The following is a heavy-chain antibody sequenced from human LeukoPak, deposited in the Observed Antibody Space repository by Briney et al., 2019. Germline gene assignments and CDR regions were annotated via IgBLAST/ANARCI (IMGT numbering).Heavy chain of an antibody. Sequence: SETLSLTCSVSGASIRSYYWSWIRQPPEKGLEWIGYIYHTGSTNYSPSLNSRVAMSVDTSKNEFSLKLSSVTAADTAVYYCARQSRLVIFGVANHWFDPWSQGTLVTVSS. D-gene: IGHD3-3*01. J-gene: IGHJ5*02. CDR2: IYHTGST. CDR1: GASIRSYY. V-gene: IGHV4-59*08. CDR3: ARQSRLVIFGVANHWFDP.